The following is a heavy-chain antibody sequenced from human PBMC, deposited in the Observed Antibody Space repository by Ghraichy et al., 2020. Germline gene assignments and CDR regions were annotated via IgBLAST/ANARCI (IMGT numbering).Heavy chain of an antibody. CDR2: VSSRSTYT. CDR1: GFKFSDYY. V-gene: IGHV3-11*06. CDR3: ARVGGGGYSYGYYFDY. J-gene: IGHJ4*02. D-gene: IGHD5-18*01. Sequence: GEPLNISCAASGFKFSDYYMSWIRQAPGKGLEWVALVSSRSTYTNYADSVKGRFTISRDNAKNSVYLQMNSLRVEDTAVYYCARVGGGGYSYGYYFDYWGQGTLVTVSS.